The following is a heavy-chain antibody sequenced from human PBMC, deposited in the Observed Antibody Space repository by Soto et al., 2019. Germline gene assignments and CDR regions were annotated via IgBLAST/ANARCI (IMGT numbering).Heavy chain of an antibody. V-gene: IGHV3-53*05. CDR3: ARASEPEYSSAIFFDI. J-gene: IGHJ4*02. Sequence: XESLRLSCAASGLTFSSSYMSWVRQAPGKGLQWVSVIYSAGSTYYANSVKGRFTISRDTSTNMVYLQMSSLTDEDTAVYYCARASEPEYSSAIFFDIWGQGALVTVSS. CDR2: IYSAGST. CDR1: GLTFSSSY. D-gene: IGHD5-18*01.